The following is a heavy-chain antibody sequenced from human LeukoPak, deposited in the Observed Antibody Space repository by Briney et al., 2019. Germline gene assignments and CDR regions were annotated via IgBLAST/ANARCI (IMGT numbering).Heavy chain of an antibody. CDR2: IYYSGST. CDR1: GGSLSSGGYY. D-gene: IGHD3-10*01. Sequence: PSQTLSLTCTVSGGSLSSGGYYWSWIRQHPGTGLEWIGYIYYSGSTYYNPSLKSRVTISVDTSKNQFSLKLSSVTAADTAVYYCARLSSAPGLYYFDYWGQGTLVTVSS. J-gene: IGHJ4*02. CDR3: ARLSSAPGLYYFDY. V-gene: IGHV4-31*03.